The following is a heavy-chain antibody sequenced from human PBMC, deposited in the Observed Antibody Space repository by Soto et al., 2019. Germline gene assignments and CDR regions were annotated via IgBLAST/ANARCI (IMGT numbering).Heavy chain of an antibody. CDR2: VNPIVSMS. J-gene: IGHJ4*02. CDR3: AGSYGSGYRAFDY. Sequence: QVQLVQSGAEVKRPGSSVKVSCKASGATFNFYSINWVRQAPGLGLEGMRRVNPIVSMSNYAQKFQGRVTMTADKSTRTAYMDLSSMRSEDTAIYYCAGSYGSGYRAFDYWGQGALVTVSS. D-gene: IGHD3-10*01. CDR1: GATFNFYS. V-gene: IGHV1-69*02.